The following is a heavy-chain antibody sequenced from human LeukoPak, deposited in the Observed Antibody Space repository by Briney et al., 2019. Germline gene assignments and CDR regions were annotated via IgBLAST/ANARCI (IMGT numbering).Heavy chain of an antibody. D-gene: IGHD3-10*01. CDR3: ARAGVRGVIGYYYYYMDV. V-gene: IGHV4-61*02. Sequence: SETLSLTCTVSGGSISSGSYYWSWIRQPAGKGLEWIVRIYTSGSTNYNPSLKSRVTISVDTSKNQFSLKLSSVTAADTAVYYCARAGVRGVIGYYYYYMDVWGKGTTVTVSS. CDR1: GGSISSGSYY. CDR2: IYTSGST. J-gene: IGHJ6*03.